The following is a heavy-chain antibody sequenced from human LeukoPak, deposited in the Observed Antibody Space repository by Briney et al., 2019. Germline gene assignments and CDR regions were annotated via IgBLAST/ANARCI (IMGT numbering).Heavy chain of an antibody. J-gene: IGHJ4*02. V-gene: IGHV3-23*01. CDR2: ISGSGDST. D-gene: IGHD3-3*01. Sequence: PGGSLRLSCAASRFTFSSYAMSWVRQAPGKGLEWVSAISGSGDSTYYADSVKGRFTISRDNSKNTLYLQMNSLRAEDTAVYYCAKDYYDFWSGFIYWGQGTLVTVSS. CDR3: AKDYYDFWSGFIY. CDR1: RFTFSSYA.